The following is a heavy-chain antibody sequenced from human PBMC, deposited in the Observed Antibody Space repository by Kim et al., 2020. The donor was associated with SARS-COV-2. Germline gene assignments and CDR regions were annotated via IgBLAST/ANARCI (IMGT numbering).Heavy chain of an antibody. V-gene: IGHV4-39*01. CDR2: IYYSGST. J-gene: IGHJ6*02. D-gene: IGHD6-6*01. Sequence: SETLSLTCTVSGGSISSSSYYWGWIRQPPGKGLEWIGSIYYSGSTYYNPSLKSRVTISVDTSKNQFSLKLSSVTAADTAVYYCARLQALGSSEGSYYYYYGMDVWGPGTTVTVSS. CDR1: GGSISSSSYY. CDR3: ARLQALGSSEGSYYYYYGMDV.